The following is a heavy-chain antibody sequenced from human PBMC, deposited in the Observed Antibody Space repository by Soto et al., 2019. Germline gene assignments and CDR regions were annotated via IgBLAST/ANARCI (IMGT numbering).Heavy chain of an antibody. CDR3: ARGRKWLVPFIDY. D-gene: IGHD6-19*01. CDR1: GGSISSSSYY. J-gene: IGHJ4*02. V-gene: IGHV4-39*01. Sequence: SETLSLTCTVSGGSISSSSYYWGWIRQPPGKGLEWIGSIYYSGSTYYNPSLKSRVTISVDTSKNQFSLKLSSVAAADTAVYYCARGRKWLVPFIDYWGQGTLVTVSS. CDR2: IYYSGST.